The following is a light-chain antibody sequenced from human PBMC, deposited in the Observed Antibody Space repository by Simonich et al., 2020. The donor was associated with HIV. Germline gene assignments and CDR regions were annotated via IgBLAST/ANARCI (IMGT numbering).Light chain of an antibody. J-gene: IGKJ5*01. CDR1: QSLLHSNGCNY. CDR2: LCS. CDR3: MQALQTPPA. Sequence: DIVMTQSPLSLPVTPGEPASISCRSSQSLLHSNGCNYLDWYLQKPGQSPQLLIYLCSNRASGVPDMFSGSGSGTDFTLKISRVEAEDVGVYYCMQALQTPPAFGQGTRLEIK. V-gene: IGKV2-28*01.